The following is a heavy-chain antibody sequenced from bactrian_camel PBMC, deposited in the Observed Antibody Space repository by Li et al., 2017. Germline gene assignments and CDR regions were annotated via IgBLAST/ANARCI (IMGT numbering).Heavy chain of an antibody. Sequence: HVQLVESGGGSVQAGGSLRLSCAASAYTYSSNCMAWFRQVPGKEREGVAAIEPDGTTSASDFVKGRFTNSHAYAKKTIYLQMNSLKPEDTGTYLCAAEDCRGVYYENGQGTQVTVS. CDR1: AYTYSSNC. V-gene: IGHV3S53*01. D-gene: IGHD2*01. J-gene: IGHJ4*01. CDR2: IEPDGTT.